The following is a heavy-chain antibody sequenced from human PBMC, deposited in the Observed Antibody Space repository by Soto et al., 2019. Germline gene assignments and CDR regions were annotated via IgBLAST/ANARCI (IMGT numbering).Heavy chain of an antibody. Sequence: GESLKISCKGSGYSFTSYWISWVRQMPGKGLEWMGRIDPSDSYTNYSPSFQGHVTISADKSISTAYLQWSSLKASDTAMYYCARHRRAALGITMVRGVIPDFDYWGQGTLVTVSS. CDR2: IDPSDSYT. V-gene: IGHV5-10-1*01. CDR1: GYSFTSYW. CDR3: ARHRRAALGITMVRGVIPDFDY. J-gene: IGHJ4*02. D-gene: IGHD3-10*01.